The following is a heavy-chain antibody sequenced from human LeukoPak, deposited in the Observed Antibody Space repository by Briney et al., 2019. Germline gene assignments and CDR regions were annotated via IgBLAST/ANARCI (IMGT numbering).Heavy chain of an antibody. CDR3: ARQVGHGLWYFDY. V-gene: IGHV4-39*01. J-gene: IGHJ4*02. CDR2: INVTLIT. CDR1: GGSISSGDYH. Sequence: SETLSLTCTVSGGSISSGDYHWGWMRQSPGKGLEWIGIINVTLITYFNPSLKSRVTLSVDTSKNQFSLKLSSLTAADTAIYYCARQVGHGLWYFDYWGQGTLVTVSS. D-gene: IGHD1-26*01.